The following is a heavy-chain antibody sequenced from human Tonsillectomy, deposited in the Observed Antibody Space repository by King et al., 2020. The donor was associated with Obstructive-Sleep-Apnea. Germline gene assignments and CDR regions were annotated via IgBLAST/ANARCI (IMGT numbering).Heavy chain of an antibody. CDR3: ARVRDVFSSGWIYYFDY. Sequence: QVQLQESGPGLVKPSETLSLTCTVSGGSISSYYWSWIRQPPGKGLEWIGYIYYSGSTNYNPSLKSRVTISVDTSKNQFSLKLSSVTAADTAVYYCARVRDVFSSGWIYYFDYWGQGTLVTVSS. V-gene: IGHV4-59*01. CDR1: GGSISSYY. J-gene: IGHJ4*02. CDR2: IYYSGST. D-gene: IGHD6-19*01.